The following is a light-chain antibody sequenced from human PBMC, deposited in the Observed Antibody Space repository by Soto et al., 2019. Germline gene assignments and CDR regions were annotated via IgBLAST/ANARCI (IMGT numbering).Light chain of an antibody. V-gene: IGLV2-23*01. Sequence: QSALTHPASVSGSPGESITISCTGTSSDVGSYNLVSWYQQHPGKAPKLMIYEGSKRPSGVSNRFSGSKSGNTASLTISGLQTEDEADYYCCSYAGSSTRPVFGGGTKLTVL. J-gene: IGLJ2*01. CDR3: CSYAGSSTRPV. CDR2: EGS. CDR1: SSDVGSYNL.